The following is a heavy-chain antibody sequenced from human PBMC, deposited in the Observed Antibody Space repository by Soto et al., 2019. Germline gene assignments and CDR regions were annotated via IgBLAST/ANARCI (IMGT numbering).Heavy chain of an antibody. V-gene: IGHV3-9*01. CDR2: ISWNSGSI. CDR3: AKDLLEYSSPGAFDI. Sequence: GGSLRLSCAASGFTFDDYAMHWVRQAPGKGLEWVSGISWNSGSIGYADSVKGRFTISRDNAKNSLYLQMNSLRAEDTDLYYCAKDLLEYSSPGAFDIWGQGTMVTVSS. D-gene: IGHD6-6*01. CDR1: GFTFDDYA. J-gene: IGHJ3*02.